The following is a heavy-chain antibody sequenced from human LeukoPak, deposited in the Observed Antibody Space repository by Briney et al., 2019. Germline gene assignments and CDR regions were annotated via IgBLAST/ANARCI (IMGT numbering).Heavy chain of an antibody. V-gene: IGHV4-39*07. CDR1: GGSISSSSYY. Sequence: SETLSLTCTVSGGSISSSSYYWGWIRQPPGKGLEWIGSIYYSGSTYYNPSLKSRVTISVDTSKNQFSLKLSSVTAADTAVYYCASSAYESSGYGGYYMDVWGKGTTVTVSS. J-gene: IGHJ6*03. CDR3: ASSAYESSGYGGYYMDV. CDR2: IYYSGST. D-gene: IGHD3-22*01.